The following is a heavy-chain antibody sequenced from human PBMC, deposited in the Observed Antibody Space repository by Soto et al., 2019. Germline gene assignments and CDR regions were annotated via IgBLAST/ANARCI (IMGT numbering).Heavy chain of an antibody. Sequence: PGGSLRLSCAASGFMFSTTDMGWVRQAPGKGLEWVTTIEGSGTITYYADSVRGRFTISRDNSKNTVYLQMDSLTADDTAVYYCVKNSGWFNSWGQGTPVTVSS. J-gene: IGHJ5*01. CDR2: IEGSGTIT. D-gene: IGHD3-10*01. V-gene: IGHV3-23*01. CDR1: GFMFSTTD. CDR3: VKNSGWFNS.